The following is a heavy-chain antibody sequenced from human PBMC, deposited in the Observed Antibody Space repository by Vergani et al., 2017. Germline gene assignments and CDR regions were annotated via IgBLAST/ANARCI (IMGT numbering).Heavy chain of an antibody. CDR2: IKNTGDST. Sequence: EVQLLQSEGAVVQPGGSLRLSCVASVFTFNSHAMSWVRQGNGQGLEWVSSIKNTGDSTHYADYVKGRFTISRDNSKNTLYLQMNSLRVEDTAVDYCGRGSDNYNWGQGTLVTVSS. J-gene: IGHJ4*02. V-gene: IGHV3-23*01. CDR3: GRGSDNYN. D-gene: IGHD5-24*01. CDR1: VFTFNSHA.